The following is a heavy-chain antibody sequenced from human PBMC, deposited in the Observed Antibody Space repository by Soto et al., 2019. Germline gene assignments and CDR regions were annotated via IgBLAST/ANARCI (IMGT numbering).Heavy chain of an antibody. CDR3: VRSYYDFWSGYHTAYYYYYMDV. Sequence: SETLSLTCTVSGGSLNSSNYYWDWIREPPGKGLEWIGSIYYSGSTYYNPSLKSRVTISVDTSKHQFSLKLSSVTAADTAVYYCVRSYYDFWSGYHTAYYYYYMDVWGKGTTVTVSS. CDR1: GGSLNSSNYY. J-gene: IGHJ6*03. CDR2: IYYSGST. V-gene: IGHV4-39*01. D-gene: IGHD3-3*01.